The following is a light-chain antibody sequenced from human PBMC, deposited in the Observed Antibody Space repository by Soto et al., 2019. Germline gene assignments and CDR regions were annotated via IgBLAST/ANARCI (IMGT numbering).Light chain of an antibody. V-gene: IGKV3-20*01. J-gene: IGKJ1*01. Sequence: EIVLTQSPATLSLSPLDGTCLXWRASRSVSSSLAWYQQKPGQAPRLLMYDASNRATGIPARFSGSGSGTDFTLTIGRMEPEDYAVYYCQQYGSSPRTFGQGTKVDI. CDR3: QQYGSSPRT. CDR1: RSVSSS. CDR2: DAS.